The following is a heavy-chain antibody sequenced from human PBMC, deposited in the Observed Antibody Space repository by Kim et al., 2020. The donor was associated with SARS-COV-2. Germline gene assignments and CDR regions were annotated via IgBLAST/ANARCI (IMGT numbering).Heavy chain of an antibody. D-gene: IGHD1-26*01. Sequence: GGSLRLSCAASGFTFSSYGMHWVRQAPGKGLEWVAVISYDGSNKYYADSVKGRFTISRDNSKNTLYLQMNSLRAEDTAVYYCAKDRGSYGEGAFDIWGQGTMVTVSS. CDR1: GFTFSSYG. V-gene: IGHV3-30*18. CDR3: AKDRGSYGEGAFDI. CDR2: ISYDGSNK. J-gene: IGHJ3*02.